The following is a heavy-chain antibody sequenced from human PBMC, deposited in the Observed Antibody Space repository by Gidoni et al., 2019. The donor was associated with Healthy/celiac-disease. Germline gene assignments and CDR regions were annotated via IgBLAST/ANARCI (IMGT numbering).Heavy chain of an antibody. D-gene: IGHD3-3*01. CDR2: IYYSGST. CDR3: ARLDGDFWSGYLDV. V-gene: IGHV4-39*01. CDR1: GGSISSSSYY. Sequence: QLQLQESGPGLVKPSETLSLTCTVSGGSISSSSYYGGWIRQPPGKGLECIGSIYYSGSTYYNPSLKSRVTISVDTSKTQFSLNLSSVTAADTAVYYCARLDGDFWSGYLDVWGQGTTVTVSS. J-gene: IGHJ6*02.